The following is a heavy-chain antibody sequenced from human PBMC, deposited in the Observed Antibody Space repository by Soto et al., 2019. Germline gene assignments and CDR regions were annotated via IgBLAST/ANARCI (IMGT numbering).Heavy chain of an antibody. Sequence: PGGSLRLSCAASGFTFDDYAMHWVRQAPGKGLEWVSGISWNSGSIGYADSVKGRFTISRDNAKNSLYLQMNSLRAEDTALYYCAKSVPGVYLSYAFDIWGQGTMVTVSS. CDR2: ISWNSGSI. V-gene: IGHV3-9*01. D-gene: IGHD1-20*01. CDR1: GFTFDDYA. CDR3: AKSVPGVYLSYAFDI. J-gene: IGHJ3*02.